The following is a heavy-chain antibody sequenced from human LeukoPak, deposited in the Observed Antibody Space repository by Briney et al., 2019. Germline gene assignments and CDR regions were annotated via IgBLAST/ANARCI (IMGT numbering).Heavy chain of an antibody. CDR2: ISGSGNVT. CDR3: AKDRAGAN. J-gene: IGHJ4*02. CDR1: GFTFAKYA. V-gene: IGHV3-23*01. Sequence: LKLSCVGSGFTFAKYAMTWVREAPGKGVEWVSVISGSGNVTYYSESEKGRFTISRDNSKRTLYLQMDSLRADDTAIYYCAKDRAGANWGQGTLVLVSS.